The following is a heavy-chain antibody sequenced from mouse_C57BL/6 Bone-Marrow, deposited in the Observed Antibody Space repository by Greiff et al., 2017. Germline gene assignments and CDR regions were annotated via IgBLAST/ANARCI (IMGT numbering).Heavy chain of an antibody. CDR2: IHPNSGST. CDR3: ARLLRYGY. D-gene: IGHD1-1*01. Sequence: VQLQQSGPELVKPGASVKLSCKASGYTFTSYWMHWVKQRPGQGLEWIGMIHPNSGSTNYNEKFKSKATLTVDKSSSTAYMQLSSLTSEDSAVYYCARLLRYGYWGQGTTLTVSS. J-gene: IGHJ2*01. V-gene: IGHV1-64*01. CDR1: GYTFTSYW.